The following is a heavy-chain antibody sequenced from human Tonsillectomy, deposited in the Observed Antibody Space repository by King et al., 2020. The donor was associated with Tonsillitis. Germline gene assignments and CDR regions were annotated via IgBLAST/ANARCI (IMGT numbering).Heavy chain of an antibody. CDR1: GFTFSDAW. CDR2: IKTKIDGGTT. Sequence: VQXVESGXXXXXXXXSLXLXCAASGFTFSDAWMTWVRQAPGKGLEWVGRIKTKIDGGTTDYAAPVKGRFTISRDDSKNTLFLQMNSLKTEDTALYFCTTDYYDTITNAFDIWGQGTMVTVSS. CDR3: TTDYYDTITNAFDI. V-gene: IGHV3-15*01. J-gene: IGHJ3*02. D-gene: IGHD3-22*01.